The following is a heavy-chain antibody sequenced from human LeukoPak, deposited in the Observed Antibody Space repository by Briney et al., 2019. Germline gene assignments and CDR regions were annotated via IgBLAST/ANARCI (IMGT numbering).Heavy chain of an antibody. J-gene: IGHJ3*02. Sequence: SETLSLACTVSGGSISKYYWSWIRQPAGKGLEWIGRKYARGSSNYNPPVQSRVTMSVDTSKNQFSLKLRSVTAADTAVYYCARGRYCSADICTGGDSFDIWGQGTMVSVSP. CDR2: KYARGSS. CDR1: GGSISKYY. D-gene: IGHD2-15*01. CDR3: ARGRYCSADICTGGDSFDI. V-gene: IGHV4-4*07.